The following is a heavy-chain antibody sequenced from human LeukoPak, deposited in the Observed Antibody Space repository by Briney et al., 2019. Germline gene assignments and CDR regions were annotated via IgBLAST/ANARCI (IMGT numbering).Heavy chain of an antibody. D-gene: IGHD5-24*01. V-gene: IGHV3-23*01. CDR1: GFTFSSYA. CDR2: VSSVSGSAGST. J-gene: IGHJ5*01. Sequence: GGSLRLSCAASGFTFSSYAMSWVRQARGKGLEWVSSVSSVSGSAGSTYYADSVKGRFTISRDNSKNTLYLQMNSLRAEDTAVYYCAKSSRDGYNDDSWGQGTLVTVSS. CDR3: AKSSRDGYNDDS.